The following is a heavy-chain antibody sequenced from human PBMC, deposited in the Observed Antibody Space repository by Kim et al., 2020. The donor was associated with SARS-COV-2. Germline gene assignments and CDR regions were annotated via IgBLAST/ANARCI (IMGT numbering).Heavy chain of an antibody. V-gene: IGHV5-10-1*01. J-gene: IGHJ5*02. CDR3: ARQNRDWFDP. CDR2: YT. Sequence: YTNDTPSSHGHVTISADKSISTAYLQWSSLKASDTAMYYCARQNRDWFDPWGQGTLVTVSS.